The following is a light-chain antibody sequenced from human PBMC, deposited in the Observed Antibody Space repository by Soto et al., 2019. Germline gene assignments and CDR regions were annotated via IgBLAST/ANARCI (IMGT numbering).Light chain of an antibody. V-gene: IGKV1-39*01. J-gene: IGKJ4*01. CDR2: DAS. CDR3: QQSFASPPLT. Sequence: DIQMTQSPSSLSASVGHRVTITCRASQYISRYLNLYQKKPGKAPKLLIYDASSLQSGVPQRFSGSGSGTYFSLTISSLQPEDYATYYCQQSFASPPLTFGGGTKVDIK. CDR1: QYISRY.